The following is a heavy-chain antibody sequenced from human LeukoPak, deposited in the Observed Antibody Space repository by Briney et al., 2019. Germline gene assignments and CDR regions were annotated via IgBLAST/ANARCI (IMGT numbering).Heavy chain of an antibody. CDR1: GGSISTHY. J-gene: IGHJ3*02. V-gene: IGHV4-59*11. CDR3: ARDPTTVTKGLDI. D-gene: IGHD4-17*01. Sequence: SETLSLTCTVSGGSISTHYWSWIRQPPGKGLEWIGYISYIGSTNYNPSLKSRVTISVDTSRNQFSLKLTSVTAADAAVYFCARDPTTVTKGLDIWGQGTMVPVSS. CDR2: ISYIGST.